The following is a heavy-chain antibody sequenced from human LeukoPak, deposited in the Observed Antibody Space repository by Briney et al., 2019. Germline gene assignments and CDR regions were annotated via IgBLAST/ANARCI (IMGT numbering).Heavy chain of an antibody. J-gene: IGHJ4*02. CDR1: GYTFTGYY. CDR3: ARDGGGGTAMVRGVSS. CDR2: INPNSGGT. V-gene: IGHV1-2*02. D-gene: IGHD5-18*01. Sequence: GASVKVSCKASGYTFTGYYMHWVRQAPGQGLEWMGWINPNSGGTNYAQKFQGRVTMTRDTSISTAYMELSRLRSDDTAVYYCARDGGGGTAMVRGVSSWGQGTLVTVSS.